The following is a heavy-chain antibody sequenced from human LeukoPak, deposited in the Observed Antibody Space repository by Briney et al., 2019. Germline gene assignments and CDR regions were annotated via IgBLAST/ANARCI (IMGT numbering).Heavy chain of an antibody. Sequence: GGSLRLSCAASGFTFSNYEMHWVRQAPGKGLEWVSYISSSGSDIYYADSVKGRFTISRDNSKNTLYLRMNSLRAEDTAVYYCAKFSGDSSGYYYFDYWGQGTLVTVSS. D-gene: IGHD3-22*01. CDR3: AKFSGDSSGYYYFDY. V-gene: IGHV3-48*03. CDR1: GFTFSNYE. J-gene: IGHJ4*02. CDR2: ISSSGSDI.